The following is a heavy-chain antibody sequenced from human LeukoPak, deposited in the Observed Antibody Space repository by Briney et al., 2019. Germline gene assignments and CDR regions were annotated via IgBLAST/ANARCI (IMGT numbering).Heavy chain of an antibody. V-gene: IGHV4-34*01. CDR3: ASSVEGYYYYYMDV. J-gene: IGHJ6*03. CDR2: INHSGST. D-gene: IGHD3-3*01. Sequence: PSETLSLTCAVYGGSFSGYYWSWIRQPPGKGLEWIGEINHSGSTNYNPSLKSRVTISVDTSKNQFSLKLSSVTAADTAVYYCASSVEGYYYYYMDVWGRGATVTISS. CDR1: GGSFSGYY.